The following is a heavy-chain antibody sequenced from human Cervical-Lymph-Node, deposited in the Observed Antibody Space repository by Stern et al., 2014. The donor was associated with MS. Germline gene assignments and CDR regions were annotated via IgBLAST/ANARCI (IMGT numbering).Heavy chain of an antibody. CDR1: GFTFSSYG. CDR2: ISYDGNHK. V-gene: IGHV3-30*03. J-gene: IGHJ4*02. CDR3: ARDYEDTSMLFDH. Sequence: QVQLVQSGGAVVQPGRSLRLSCAASGFTFSSYGMHWVRQAPGQGVEWVTVISYDGNHKYYAASVKGRFTISRDNSKNTLHLQMNSVTPDDTAIYYCARDYEDTSMLFDHWGQGTLVTVSS. D-gene: IGHD2-8*01.